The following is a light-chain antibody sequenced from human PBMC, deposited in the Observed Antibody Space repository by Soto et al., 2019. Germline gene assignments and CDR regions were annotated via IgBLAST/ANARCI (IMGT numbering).Light chain of an antibody. CDR1: TGAVTRDSY. CDR2: STS. Sequence: QTVVTQEPSLTVSPGGTVTLTCAPSTGAVTRDSYSNWFQQKPGQTPRALIYSTSQKHSWTPARFSGSLFGGKAALTLSAVQPEDEADYYCLLNTGDAWVFGGGTKLTVL. CDR3: LLNTGDAWV. J-gene: IGLJ3*02. V-gene: IGLV7-43*01.